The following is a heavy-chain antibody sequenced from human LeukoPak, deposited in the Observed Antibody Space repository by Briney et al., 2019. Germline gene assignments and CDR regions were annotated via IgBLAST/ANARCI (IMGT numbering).Heavy chain of an antibody. V-gene: IGHV3-53*01. CDR2: IYSGGST. J-gene: IGHJ6*03. CDR3: AKEIRCGSTSCYYYYMDV. Sequence: GGSLRLSCAASGFTVSSNYMSWVRQAPGKGLEWVSVIYSGGSTYYADSVKGRFTISRDNSKNTLYLQMNSLRAEDTAVYYCAKEIRCGSTSCYYYYMDVWGKGTTVTVSS. CDR1: GFTVSSNY. D-gene: IGHD2-2*01.